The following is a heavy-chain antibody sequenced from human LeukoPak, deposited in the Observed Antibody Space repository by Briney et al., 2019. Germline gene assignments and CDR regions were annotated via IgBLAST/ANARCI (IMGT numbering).Heavy chain of an antibody. Sequence: SETLSLTCTVSGGSISSSSYYWGWIRQPPGKGLEWIGSIYYSGSTYYNPSLKSRVTISVDTSKNHFSLKLGSVTAADTAVYYCARGRGVVISTFDIWGQGTMVTVSS. CDR3: ARGRGVVISTFDI. CDR2: IYYSGST. D-gene: IGHD3-22*01. V-gene: IGHV4-39*07. CDR1: GGSISSSSYY. J-gene: IGHJ3*02.